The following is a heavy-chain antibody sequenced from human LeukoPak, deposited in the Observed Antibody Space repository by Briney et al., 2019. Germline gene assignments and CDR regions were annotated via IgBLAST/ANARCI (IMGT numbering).Heavy chain of an antibody. V-gene: IGHV3-64*01. J-gene: IGHJ4*02. CDR2: ISSNGGST. CDR1: GFTFSSYA. CDR3: ARASRAFHY. D-gene: IGHD2/OR15-2a*01. Sequence: GGSLRLSCAASGFTFSSYAMHWVRQAPGKGLEYVSAISSNGGSTYYANSVKGRFTISRDNSKNTLYLQMGSLRSEDTAVYYCARASRAFHYWGQGTLVTVSS.